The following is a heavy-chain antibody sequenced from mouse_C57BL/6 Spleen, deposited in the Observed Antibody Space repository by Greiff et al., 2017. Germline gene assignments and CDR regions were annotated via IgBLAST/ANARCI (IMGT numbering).Heavy chain of an antibody. V-gene: IGHV14-2*01. D-gene: IGHD2-4*01. J-gene: IGHJ3*01. CDR2: IDPEDGET. CDR3: AKEDYDGFAY. Sequence: VQLKQSGAELVKPGASVKLSCTASGFNIQDYYMHWVKQRTEQGLEWIGRIDPEDGETKYAPKLQGKATITADTSSNTAYLQLSSLTSDDTAVYYCAKEDYDGFAYWGQGTLVTVSA. CDR1: GFNIQDYY.